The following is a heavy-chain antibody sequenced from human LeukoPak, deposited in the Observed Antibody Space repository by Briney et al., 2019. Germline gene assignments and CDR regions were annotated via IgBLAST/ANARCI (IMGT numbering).Heavy chain of an antibody. Sequence: SETLSLTCAVYGGSLSGYYWSWIRQPPGKGLEWIGEINHSGSTNYNPSLKSRVTISVDTSKNQFSLKLSSVTAADTAVYYCARMRRTYYYDSSGYWIFDYWGQGTLVTVSS. CDR2: INHSGST. V-gene: IGHV4-34*01. CDR3: ARMRRTYYYDSSGYWIFDY. D-gene: IGHD3-22*01. J-gene: IGHJ4*02. CDR1: GGSLSGYY.